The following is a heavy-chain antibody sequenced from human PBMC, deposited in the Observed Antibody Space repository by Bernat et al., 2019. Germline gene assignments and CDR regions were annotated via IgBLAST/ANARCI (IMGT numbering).Heavy chain of an antibody. CDR2: ISYDGSNK. Sequence: QVQLVESGGGVVQPGRSLRLSCAASGFTFSSYAMHWVRQAPGKGLEWVAVISYDGSNKYYADSVKGRFTISRDNSKNTLYLQMNSLRAEDTAVYYCAAQSVMITFGVVIVRGAFDIWGQGTMVTVSS. CDR1: GFTFSSYA. D-gene: IGHD3-16*02. V-gene: IGHV3-30-3*01. J-gene: IGHJ3*02. CDR3: AAQSVMITFGVVIVRGAFDI.